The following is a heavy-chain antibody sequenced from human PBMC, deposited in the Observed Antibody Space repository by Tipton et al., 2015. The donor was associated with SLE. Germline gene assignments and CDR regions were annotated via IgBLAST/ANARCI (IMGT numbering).Heavy chain of an antibody. V-gene: IGHV4-39*01. CDR1: GGSVSRNYYY. D-gene: IGHD1-26*01. J-gene: IGHJ4*02. CDR2: IHYSGTT. CDR3: ARGGGSYYDY. Sequence: TLSLTCTVSGGSVSRNYYYWAWIRQSPGKGLEWIGSIHYSGTTYYNPSLNSRFTISVDTSKNQFSLRVNSVTAADTAVYYCARGGGSYYDYWGQGTLVTVSS.